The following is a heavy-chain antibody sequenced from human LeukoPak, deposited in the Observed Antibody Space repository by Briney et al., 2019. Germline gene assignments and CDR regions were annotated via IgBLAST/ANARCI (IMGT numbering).Heavy chain of an antibody. V-gene: IGHV1-69*05. CDR3: ALFVVPAAELAPDAFDI. CDR1: GGTFSSYA. J-gene: IGHJ3*02. D-gene: IGHD2-2*01. CDR2: IIPIFGTA. Sequence: ASVKVSCKASGGTFSSYAISWVRQAPGQGLEWLGGIIPIFGTANYAQKFQGRVTITTDESTSTAYMELSSLRSEDTAVYYCALFVVPAAELAPDAFDIWGQGTMVTVSS.